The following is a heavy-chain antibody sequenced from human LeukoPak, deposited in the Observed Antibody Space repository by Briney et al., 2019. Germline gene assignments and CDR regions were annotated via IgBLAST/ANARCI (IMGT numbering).Heavy chain of an antibody. V-gene: IGHV4-30-2*01. D-gene: IGHD2/OR15-2a*01. CDR2: IYHSGST. CDR1: GGSISSGGYS. CDR3: ARVLTLSNLRVSNYYYYGMDV. Sequence: SQTLSLTCAVSGGSISSGGYSWSWIRQPPGKGLEWIGYIYHSGSTNYNPSLKSRVTISVDTSKNQFSLKLSSVTAADTAVYYCARVLTLSNLRVSNYYYYGMDVWGQGTTVTVSS. J-gene: IGHJ6*02.